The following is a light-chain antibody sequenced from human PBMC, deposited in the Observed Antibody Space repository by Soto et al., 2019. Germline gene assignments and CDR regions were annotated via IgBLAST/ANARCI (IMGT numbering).Light chain of an antibody. J-gene: IGLJ1*01. Sequence: QSALTQPPSASGTPGQRVTISCSGSSSDIGSNYVYWYQQLPGTAPKLLIYRNNQRPSGVPDRFSGSKSGTSASLAIGGLRSEDEADYYCAAWDDSLSGLVFGTGTKVTVL. V-gene: IGLV1-47*01. CDR2: RNN. CDR1: SSDIGSNY. CDR3: AAWDDSLSGLV.